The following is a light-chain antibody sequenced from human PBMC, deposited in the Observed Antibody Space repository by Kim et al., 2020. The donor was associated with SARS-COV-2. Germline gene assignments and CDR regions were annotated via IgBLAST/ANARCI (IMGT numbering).Light chain of an antibody. Sequence: PGQSVTISCTGTSNVVGGYNYVSWYQQHPGKAPKLMIYDVRNRPSGVPDRFSGSKSGNTASLTISGLQPEDEADYYCCSYAGSYTVFGGGTKLTVL. J-gene: IGLJ2*01. CDR3: CSYAGSYTV. V-gene: IGLV2-11*03. CDR1: SNVVGGYNY. CDR2: DVR.